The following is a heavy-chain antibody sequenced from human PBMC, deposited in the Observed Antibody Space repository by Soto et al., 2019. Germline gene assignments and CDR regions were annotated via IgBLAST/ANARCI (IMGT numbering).Heavy chain of an antibody. V-gene: IGHV3-30*18. CDR3: PKDHVIAVGVPYYFCGMDV. D-gene: IGHD6-19*01. Sequence: QVHLVESGGGVVQPGRSLRLTCAASGFTFRGYGMHWVRQAPGKGLEWVAVISYDGGKKYYEDSVKGRFTVSRDNSKTTLYLQMNSMRPEETANYYCPKDHVIAVGVPYYFCGMDVWGQGTTVTVSS. J-gene: IGHJ6*02. CDR1: GFTFRGYG. CDR2: ISYDGGKK.